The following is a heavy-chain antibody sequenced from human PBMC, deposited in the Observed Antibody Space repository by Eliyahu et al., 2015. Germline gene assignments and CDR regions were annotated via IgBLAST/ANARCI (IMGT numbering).Heavy chain of an antibody. Sequence: EVQLVESGGGLVQPGRSLRLSCRTXGFPFRNFAMSWFRQAPRKGLEWVGFIRSEATGGTTEYAASVKGRFILSRDDSESIAYLQMNSLKAEDTGVYFCARDCCSLTSSLGPWGQGTLVTVSS. CDR2: IRSEATGGTT. D-gene: IGHD2-2*01. CDR1: GFPFRNFA. CDR3: ARDCCSLTSSLGP. V-gene: IGHV3-49*03. J-gene: IGHJ5*02.